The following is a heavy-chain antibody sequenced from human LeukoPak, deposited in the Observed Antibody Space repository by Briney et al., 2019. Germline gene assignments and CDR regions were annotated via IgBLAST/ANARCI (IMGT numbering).Heavy chain of an antibody. J-gene: IGHJ2*01. V-gene: IGHV3-66*01. CDR1: GFTVSSNY. Sequence: PGGSLRLSCAASGFTVSSNYMSWVRQAPGKGLEWVSVIYSNGVSTYYADSVKGRFTISRDTSKNTLYLQMNGLRAEDTAVYHCARDYYGGNSEVISWHFDLWGRGTLVSVSS. CDR2: IYSNGVST. D-gene: IGHD4-23*01. CDR3: ARDYYGGNSEVISWHFDL.